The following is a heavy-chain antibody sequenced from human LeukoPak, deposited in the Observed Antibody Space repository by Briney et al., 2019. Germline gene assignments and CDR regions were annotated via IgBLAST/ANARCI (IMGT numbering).Heavy chain of an antibody. CDR1: GFTFSSYD. D-gene: IGHD2-21*02. CDR2: ISGSGGST. J-gene: IGHJ4*01. CDR3: ARDRGAYCGGDCYLGFDY. Sequence: GGSLRLSCAGSGFTFSSYDMSWVRQAPGKGLEWVSVISGSGGSTYYADSVKGRFTISRDNAKKSLYLQMTSLTAEDTAVYYCARDRGAYCGGDCYLGFDYWGRGTLVTVSS. V-gene: IGHV3-23*01.